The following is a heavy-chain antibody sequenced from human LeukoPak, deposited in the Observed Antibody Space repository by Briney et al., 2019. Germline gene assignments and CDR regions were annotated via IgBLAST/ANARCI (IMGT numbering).Heavy chain of an antibody. CDR3: ARALYSGSYYADY. J-gene: IGHJ4*02. CDR1: GYTFTSYD. V-gene: IGHV1-8*03. D-gene: IGHD1-26*01. CDR2: MNPNSGNT. Sequence: ASVKVSCKASGYTFTSYDINWVRQATGQGLEWMGWMNPNSGNTGYEQKFQGRVTITRNTSISTAYMELSSLRSEDTAVYYCARALYSGSYYADYWGQGTLVTVSS.